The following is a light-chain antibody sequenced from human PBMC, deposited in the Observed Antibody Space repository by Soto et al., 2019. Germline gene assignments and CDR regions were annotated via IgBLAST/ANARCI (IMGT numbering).Light chain of an antibody. CDR3: QQTSNIPFT. J-gene: IGKJ4*01. CDR1: QNIRRY. Sequence: DIQMTQSPSSLSASVGDRVTITCRASQNIRRYLNWYQQKQGKAPKLLIYATSSLQSGVPSRFSGSGSGADFTLTISSLQPEDFATYYCQQTSNIPFTFGGGTKVEN. CDR2: ATS. V-gene: IGKV1-39*01.